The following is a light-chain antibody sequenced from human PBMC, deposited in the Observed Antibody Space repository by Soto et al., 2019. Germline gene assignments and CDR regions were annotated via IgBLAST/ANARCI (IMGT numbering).Light chain of an antibody. CDR3: QQRSNWPPYT. CDR2: DAS. Sequence: EIVLTQSPATLSLSPGERATLSCRASQSVSSYLAWYQQKPGQAPRLLIYDASKRATGIAARFSGSGSGTDFTLPISSLEPEDSAVYYCQQRSNWPPYTFGQGTKLEIK. J-gene: IGKJ2*01. V-gene: IGKV3-11*01. CDR1: QSVSSY.